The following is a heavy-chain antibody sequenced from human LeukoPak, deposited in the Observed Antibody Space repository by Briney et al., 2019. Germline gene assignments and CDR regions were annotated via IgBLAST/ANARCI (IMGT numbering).Heavy chain of an antibody. CDR3: ARGVSIRRYAWAY. V-gene: IGHV1-8*02. CDR1: GYSFSDYD. CDR2: VDPKSGST. J-gene: IGHJ4*02. D-gene: IGHD3-16*01. Sequence: ASVKVSCKASGYSFSDYDIIWVRQAAGQGLEWVGLVDPKSGSTAYAQKFQGRVTMTSSSSITTVYMELSSLRSDDSAVYYCARGVSIRRYAWAYWGQGTLVTVSS.